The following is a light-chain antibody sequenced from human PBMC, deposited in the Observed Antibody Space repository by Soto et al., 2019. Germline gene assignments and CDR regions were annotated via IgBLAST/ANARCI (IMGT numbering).Light chain of an antibody. CDR1: QGISSY. CDR3: QHLNSDLWT. Sequence: DIQLTQSPSFLSASVGDRVTITCRASQGISSYLAWYQQKPGKAPKLLIYAASTLQSGVPSRVSGSGSGTEFTLTISSLQPEDFATYYCQHLNSDLWTFGPGTKVDIK. V-gene: IGKV1-9*01. CDR2: AAS. J-gene: IGKJ3*01.